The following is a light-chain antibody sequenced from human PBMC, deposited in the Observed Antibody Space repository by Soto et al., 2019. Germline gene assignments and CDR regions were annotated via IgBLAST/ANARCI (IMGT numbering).Light chain of an antibody. J-gene: IGKJ1*01. CDR2: GSS. V-gene: IGKV3-20*01. CDR3: QQYGTSPCT. CDR1: QSVSATY. Sequence: EIVLTQSPGTLSLSPGERATLSCRASQSVSATYLAWYQHKPGQSPRLLIFGSSIRAAGIPDRFSGRGSGADFTHTNSRREAQDFVVYYCQQYGTSPCTFGQGTKVEMK.